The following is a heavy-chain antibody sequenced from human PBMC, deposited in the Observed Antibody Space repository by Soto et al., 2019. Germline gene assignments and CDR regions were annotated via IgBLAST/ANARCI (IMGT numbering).Heavy chain of an antibody. D-gene: IGHD3-10*01. CDR3: AKKSSLWSPRYDAFDI. Sequence: QVQLVESGGGVVQPGRSLRLSCAASGFTFSSYGMHWVRQAPGKGLEWVAVISYDGSNKYYADSVKGRFTISRDNSKNTLYLQMTSLRAEDTAVYYCAKKSSLWSPRYDAFDIWGQGTMVTVSS. CDR1: GFTFSSYG. CDR2: ISYDGSNK. J-gene: IGHJ3*02. V-gene: IGHV3-30*18.